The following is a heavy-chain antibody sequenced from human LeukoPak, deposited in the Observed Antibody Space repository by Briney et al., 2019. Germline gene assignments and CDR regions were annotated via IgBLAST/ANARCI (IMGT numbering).Heavy chain of an antibody. Sequence: GGSLRLSCAASGFTVSSNYMSWVRQAPGKGLEWVSVIYSGGSTYYADSVKGRFTISRDNSKNTLYLQMNSLRAEDTAVYYCAKDESLGIVVVPALLGYWGQGTLVTVSS. V-gene: IGHV3-66*01. CDR2: IYSGGST. CDR3: AKDESLGIVVVPALLGY. CDR1: GFTVSSNY. J-gene: IGHJ4*02. D-gene: IGHD2-2*03.